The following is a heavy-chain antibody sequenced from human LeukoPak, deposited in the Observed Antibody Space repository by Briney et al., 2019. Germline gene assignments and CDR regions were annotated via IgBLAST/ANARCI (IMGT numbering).Heavy chain of an antibody. Sequence: ASVKVSCKTSGYTFTSFYMHWVRQAPGQGLEWMGIINPRGGSATSAQKFQGRVTLTRDTSTSTFYMDLSSLRSQDTAVYYCARDYHGSGSLTTFDPWGQGTLVTVSS. J-gene: IGHJ5*02. CDR2: INPRGGSA. CDR1: GYTFTSFY. D-gene: IGHD3-10*01. CDR3: ARDYHGSGSLTTFDP. V-gene: IGHV1-46*01.